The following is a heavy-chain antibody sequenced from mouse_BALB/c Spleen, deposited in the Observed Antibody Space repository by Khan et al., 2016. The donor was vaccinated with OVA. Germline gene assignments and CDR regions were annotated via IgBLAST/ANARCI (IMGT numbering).Heavy chain of an antibody. CDR3: ARGAYYGSSPGYCDY. D-gene: IGHD1-1*01. J-gene: IGHJ2*01. CDR1: GFTFSSYD. CDR2: IRSGGST. Sequence: EVELVESGGGLVKPGGSLKLSCAASGFTFSSYDMSWVRPTPEKRLAWVASIRSGGSTYYPNSSKGRFTISRDNVRNILSLQRRSLRSEATPMSYCARGAYYGSSPGYCDYWGQGTTLTVAS. V-gene: IGHV5-6-5*01.